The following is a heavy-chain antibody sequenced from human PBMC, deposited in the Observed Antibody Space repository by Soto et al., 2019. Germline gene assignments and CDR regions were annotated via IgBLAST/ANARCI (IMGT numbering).Heavy chain of an antibody. D-gene: IGHD3-22*01. CDR3: AGSDQYYYDSSAPGAFDI. CDR2: INPNSGGT. CDR1: GYTFTGYY. J-gene: IGHJ3*02. V-gene: IGHV1-2*02. Sequence: ASVKVSCKASGYTFTGYYMHWVRQAPGQGLEWMGWINPNSGGTNYAQKFQGRVTMTRDTSISAAYMELSRLRSDDTAVYYCAGSDQYYYDSSAPGAFDIWGQGTMVTVSS.